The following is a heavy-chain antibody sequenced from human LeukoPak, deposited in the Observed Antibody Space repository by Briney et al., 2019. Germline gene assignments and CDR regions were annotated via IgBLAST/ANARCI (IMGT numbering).Heavy chain of an antibody. Sequence: GSLRLSCAASGFTFSSYGMHWVRQAPGKGLEWVAVIWYDGSNKYYADSVKGRFTISRDNSKNTLYLQMNSLRAEDTAAYYCARAPYCGGDCYTQLDYWGQGTLVTVSS. D-gene: IGHD2-21*02. J-gene: IGHJ4*02. CDR2: IWYDGSNK. CDR1: GFTFSSYG. CDR3: ARAPYCGGDCYTQLDY. V-gene: IGHV3-33*01.